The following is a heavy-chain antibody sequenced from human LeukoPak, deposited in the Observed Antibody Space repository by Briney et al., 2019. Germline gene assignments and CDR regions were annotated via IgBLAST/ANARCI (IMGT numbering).Heavy chain of an antibody. D-gene: IGHD4-17*01. V-gene: IGHV4-30-2*01. CDR3: ARGESTVTTQFGMDV. J-gene: IGHJ6*01. CDR1: GGSISSGGYS. CDR2: IYHSGST. Sequence: PSQTLSLTCAVSGGSISSGGYSWSWIRQPPGKGLEWIGYIYHSGSTYYHPSLKSRVTISVDRSKIQFSLKLSSVTAADTAVYYGARGESTVTTQFGMDVWGQGTTVTVFS.